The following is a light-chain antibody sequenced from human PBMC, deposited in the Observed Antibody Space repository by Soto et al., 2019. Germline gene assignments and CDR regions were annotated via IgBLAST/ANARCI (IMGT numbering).Light chain of an antibody. CDR2: GPS. CDR1: QSVSSNY. J-gene: IGKJ4*01. V-gene: IGKV3-20*01. Sequence: EIVLTQSPGTLSLSPGERATLSCRASQSVSSNYLAWYQQKPGQAPRLLIYGPSSRATGIPDRFSGSGSGTDFTLTISSLEPEDFAVYYCQQYGSSPLTFGGGTKVEI. CDR3: QQYGSSPLT.